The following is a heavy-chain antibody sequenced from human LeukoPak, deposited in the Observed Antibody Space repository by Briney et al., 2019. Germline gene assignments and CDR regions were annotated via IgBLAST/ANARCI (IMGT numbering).Heavy chain of an antibody. Sequence: SVKVSCKASGGTFSSYAISWVRQAPGQGLEWMGGIIPIFGTANYAQKFQGRVTITADESTSTAYMELSSLRSEDTAVYYCARQDEYYDSSGYYYVIGFDYWGQGTLVTVSS. CDR2: IIPIFGTA. J-gene: IGHJ4*02. CDR3: ARQDEYYDSSGYYYVIGFDY. CDR1: GGTFSSYA. D-gene: IGHD3-22*01. V-gene: IGHV1-69*13.